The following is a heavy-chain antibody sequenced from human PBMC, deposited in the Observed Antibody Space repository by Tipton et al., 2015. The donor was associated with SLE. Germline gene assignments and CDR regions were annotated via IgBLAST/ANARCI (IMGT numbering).Heavy chain of an antibody. CDR2: IYNTGAT. D-gene: IGHD5-12*01. J-gene: IGHJ5*02. CDR1: GGSITSGSYY. V-gene: IGHV4-61*02. CDR3: ARGPLGGGYSGYDTNWFDP. Sequence: TLSLTCTVSGGSITSGSYYWSWIRQPAGQGLEWIGRIYNTGATYYNPSLKSRVTISVDTSKNQFSLRVHSVTAADTAIYSCARGPLGGGYSGYDTNWFDPWGQGTLVTVSS.